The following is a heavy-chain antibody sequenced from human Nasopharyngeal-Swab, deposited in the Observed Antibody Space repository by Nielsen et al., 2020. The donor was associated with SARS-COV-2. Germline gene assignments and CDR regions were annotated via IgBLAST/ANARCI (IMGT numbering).Heavy chain of an antibody. CDR3: AKAEDSATPFDY. Sequence: GESLKISCAASGFTFSSYSMNWVRQAPGKGLEWVSAISGSGGSTYYADSVKGRFTISRDNSENTLYLQMNSLRAEDTAVYYCAKAEDSATPFDYWGQGTLVTVSS. D-gene: IGHD5-18*01. CDR2: ISGSGGST. V-gene: IGHV3-23*01. CDR1: GFTFSSYS. J-gene: IGHJ4*02.